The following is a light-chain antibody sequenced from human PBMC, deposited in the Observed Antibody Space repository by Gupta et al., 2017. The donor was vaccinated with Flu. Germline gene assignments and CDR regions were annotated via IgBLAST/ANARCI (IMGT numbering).Light chain of an antibody. V-gene: IGKV3D-20*01. CDR1: QAISSNY. CDR3: QQYGSEART. CDR2: GAS. J-gene: IGKJ2*01. Sequence: EIVLTQSPAALSLSPGERATLSCGASQAISSNYLAWYQHKPGLAPRLLCFGASSRATGVPDRFSGRGSGTDFTLTISRLEPEDFAVYYCQQYGSEARTFGQGTRLEMK.